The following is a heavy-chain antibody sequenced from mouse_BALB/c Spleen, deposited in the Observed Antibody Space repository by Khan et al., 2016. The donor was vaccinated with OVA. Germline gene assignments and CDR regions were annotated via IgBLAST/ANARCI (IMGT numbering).Heavy chain of an antibody. J-gene: IGHJ3*01. CDR1: GFNIKDYY. CDR3: ARSGYPAWFAY. V-gene: IGHV14-1*02. CDR2: IDPENGNT. D-gene: IGHD4-1*01. Sequence: VQLKQSGAELVRPGALVKLSCKGSGFNIKDYYMHWVKQRPEQGLEWIGWIDPENGNTIYDPKLQGKANITADTSSNTAYLQPSSLESEDTAVYDCARSGYPAWFAYWGQGTLVTVSA.